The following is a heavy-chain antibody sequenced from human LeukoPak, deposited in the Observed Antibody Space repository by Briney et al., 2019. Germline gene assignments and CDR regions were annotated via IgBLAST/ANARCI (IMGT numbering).Heavy chain of an antibody. J-gene: IGHJ6*02. CDR1: GYTFTSYG. CDR3: ARVSLRIDYYYYYGMDV. CDR2: ISAYNGNT. D-gene: IGHD3-10*01. V-gene: IGHV1-18*01. Sequence: ASVNVSCKASGYTFTSYGISWVRQAPGQGLEWMGWISAYNGNTNYAQKLQGRVTMTTDTSTSTAYMELRSLRSDDTAVYYCARVSLRIDYYYYYGMDVWGQGTTVTVSS.